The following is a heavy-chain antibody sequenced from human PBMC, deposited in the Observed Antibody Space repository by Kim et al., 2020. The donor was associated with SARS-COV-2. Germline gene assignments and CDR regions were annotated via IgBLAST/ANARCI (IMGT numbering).Heavy chain of an antibody. D-gene: IGHD2-2*02. V-gene: IGHV4-61*01. CDR2: IYYSGST. J-gene: IGHJ5*02. Sequence: SETLSLTCTVSGGSVSSGSYYWSWIRQPPGKGLEWIGYIYYSGSTNYNPSLKSRVTISVDTSKNQFSLKLSSVTAADTAVYYCARGSGFVVVPAAIGWFDPCGQGTLVTVSS. CDR3: ARGSGFVVVPAAIGWFDP. CDR1: GGSVSSGSYY.